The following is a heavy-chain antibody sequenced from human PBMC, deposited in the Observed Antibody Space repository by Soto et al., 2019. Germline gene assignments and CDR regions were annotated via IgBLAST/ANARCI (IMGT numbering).Heavy chain of an antibody. CDR3: ATTAGGFFDN. CDR1: GFSFSTYW. J-gene: IGHJ4*02. CDR2: IRQDGGEK. D-gene: IGHD1-1*01. V-gene: IGHV3-7*05. Sequence: PGGSLRLSCAASGFSFSTYWMSWVRQSPGKGLEWVANIRQDGGEKYYVDSVRGQFTVSRDNANNSLYLQTNSLRAEDTAVYYCATTAGGFFDNWGQGTPVTVSS.